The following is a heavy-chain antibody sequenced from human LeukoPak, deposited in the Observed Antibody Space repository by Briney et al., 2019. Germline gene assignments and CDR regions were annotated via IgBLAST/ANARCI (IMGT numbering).Heavy chain of an antibody. J-gene: IGHJ4*02. Sequence: SETLSLTCTVSGGSISSGSYYWSWIRQPAGKGLEWIGRIYTSGSTNYNPSLKSRLTISVDTSRNQLSLKLRSVTAADTAVYYCVRGVFSYDRDAYGVYWGRGTQVTVSS. V-gene: IGHV4-61*02. D-gene: IGHD3-16*01. CDR1: GGSISSGSYY. CDR2: IYTSGST. CDR3: VRGVFSYDRDAYGVY.